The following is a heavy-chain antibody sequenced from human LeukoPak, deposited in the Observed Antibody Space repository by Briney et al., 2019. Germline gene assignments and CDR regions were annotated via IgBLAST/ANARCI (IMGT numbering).Heavy chain of an antibody. Sequence: ASVKVSCKASGYTFTSYNMHWVRQAPGQGLEWLGIIKPSGGERKYEQKFQGRGTLTRDKSTSTVYMELSSLTSDDTAVYYCARTYCAEDCSIRYFDYWGQGTLVTVSS. CDR3: ARTYCAEDCSIRYFDY. J-gene: IGHJ4*02. D-gene: IGHD2-21*02. CDR2: IKPSGGER. CDR1: GYTFTSYN. V-gene: IGHV1-46*01.